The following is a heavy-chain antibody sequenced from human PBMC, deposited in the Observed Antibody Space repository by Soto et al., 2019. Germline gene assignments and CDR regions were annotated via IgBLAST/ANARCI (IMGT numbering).Heavy chain of an antibody. V-gene: IGHV3-7*01. CDR1: GFALSSFW. D-gene: IGHD3-22*01. CDR3: TRNQVKADY. J-gene: IGHJ4*02. CDR2: IKGDGSEQ. Sequence: EVQLVESGGDLVQPGGSLRLSCVASGFALSSFWMTWVRQAPGKGLEWVAKIKGDGSEQNYVDSVRGRFTISRDNAKNSVYLQRRSLRVDDTAVYYCTRNQVKADYWGQGTLVTVSS.